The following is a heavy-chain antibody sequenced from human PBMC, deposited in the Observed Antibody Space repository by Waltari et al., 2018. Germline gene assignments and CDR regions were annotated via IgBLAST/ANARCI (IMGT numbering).Heavy chain of an antibody. CDR3: ARDGVATINY. J-gene: IGHJ4*02. CDR2: IKKDGSEK. D-gene: IGHD5-12*01. CDR1: GFIFRSYW. V-gene: IGHV3-7*01. Sequence: EVQLVESGGGLVQPGGSLRLSCAASGFIFRSYWMSWVRQAPGKGLEWVANIKKDGSEKYYVDSVKGRFTISRDNAKNSLYLQMNSLRAEDTAVYYCARDGVATINYWGQGTLVTVSS.